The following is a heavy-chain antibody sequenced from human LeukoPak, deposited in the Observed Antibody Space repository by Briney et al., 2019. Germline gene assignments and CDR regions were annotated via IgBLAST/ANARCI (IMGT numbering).Heavy chain of an antibody. Sequence: GGSLRLSCTASGFTFGDYAMSWVRQAPGKGLEWVSAISGSGGSTYYADSVKGRFTISRDNSKNTLYLQMNSLRAEDTAVYYCAKGTVVPAAARASAFDIWGQGTMVTVSS. V-gene: IGHV3-23*01. CDR1: GFTFGDYA. CDR2: ISGSGGST. D-gene: IGHD2-2*01. CDR3: AKGTVVPAAARASAFDI. J-gene: IGHJ3*02.